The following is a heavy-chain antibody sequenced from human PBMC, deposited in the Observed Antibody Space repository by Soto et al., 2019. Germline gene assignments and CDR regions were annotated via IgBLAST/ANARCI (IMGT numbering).Heavy chain of an antibody. V-gene: IGHV3-74*03. J-gene: IGHJ4*02. CDR2: IERDGSRT. D-gene: IGHD5-12*01. CDR1: GFTLSNFW. CDR3: ARDRGGNGYTVFDY. Sequence: PGGSLRLSCAASGFTLSNFWMHWLRQTPGKGLVWVSRIERDGSRTTYADSVKGRFTISGDDAKNTLYLQMNSLRAEDTAVYYCARDRGGNGYTVFDYWGQGTLVTVSS.